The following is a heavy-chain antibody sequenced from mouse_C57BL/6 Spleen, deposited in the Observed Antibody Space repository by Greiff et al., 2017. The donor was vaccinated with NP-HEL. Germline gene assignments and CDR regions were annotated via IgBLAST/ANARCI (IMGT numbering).Heavy chain of an antibody. CDR3: ARSRGYGRSYVEGAMDY. D-gene: IGHD1-1*01. CDR1: GYSFTDYN. CDR2: INPNYGTT. V-gene: IGHV1-39*01. J-gene: IGHJ4*01. Sequence: VQLQQSGPELVKPGASVKISCKASGYSFTDYNMNWVKQSNGKSLEWIGVINPNYGTTSYNQKFKGKATLTVDQSSSTAYMQLNSLTSEDSAVYYCARSRGYGRSYVEGAMDYWGQGTSVTVSS.